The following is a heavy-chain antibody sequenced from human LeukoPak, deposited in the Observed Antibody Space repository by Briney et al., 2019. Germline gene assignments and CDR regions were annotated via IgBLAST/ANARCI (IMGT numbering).Heavy chain of an antibody. CDR3: AKDRGSYSSFDY. Sequence: GGSLRLSCVASGFTFSSYAMSWVRQVPGKGLEWGTSISGSGGSTYYADSVRARFAISRDNSKNTLFLQMSSLRAEDTAVYYCAKDRGSYSSFDYWGQGTLVTVSS. V-gene: IGHV3-23*01. D-gene: IGHD1-26*01. CDR2: ISGSGGST. CDR1: GFTFSSYA. J-gene: IGHJ4*02.